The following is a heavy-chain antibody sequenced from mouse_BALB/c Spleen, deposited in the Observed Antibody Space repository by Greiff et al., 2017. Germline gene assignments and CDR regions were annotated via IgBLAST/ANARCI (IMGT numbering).Heavy chain of an antibody. V-gene: IGHV5-6-5*01. CDR2: ISSGGST. Sequence: EVKLQESGGGLVKPGGSLKLSCAASGFTFSSYAMSWVRQTPEKRLEWVASISSGGSTYYPDSVKGRFTISRDNARNILYLRMSSLRSEDTAMYYCARGEYGNYVYFDYWGQGTTLTVSS. D-gene: IGHD2-10*02. CDR3: ARGEYGNYVYFDY. J-gene: IGHJ2*01. CDR1: GFTFSSYA.